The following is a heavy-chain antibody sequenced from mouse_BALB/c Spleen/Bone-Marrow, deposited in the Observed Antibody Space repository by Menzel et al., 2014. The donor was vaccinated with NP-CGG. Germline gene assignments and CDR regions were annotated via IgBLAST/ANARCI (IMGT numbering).Heavy chain of an antibody. CDR2: INPSTGYT. CDR1: GYTFTTYW. V-gene: IGHV1-7*01. CDR3: ARGNYEAMDY. J-gene: IGHJ4*01. D-gene: IGHD2-1*01. Sequence: QVQLKDSGAELAKPGVSVKMSCKASGYTFTTYWMHWVKQRPGQGLEWIGYINPSTGYTAYNQKFKDKATLTADKSSNTAYMQLSSLTSEDSAVYYCARGNYEAMDYWGQGTSVTVSS.